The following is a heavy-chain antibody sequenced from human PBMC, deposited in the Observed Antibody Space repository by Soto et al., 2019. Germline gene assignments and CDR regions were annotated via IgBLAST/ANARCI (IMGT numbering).Heavy chain of an antibody. D-gene: IGHD4-17*01. CDR3: TARGGDSLQDI. V-gene: IGHV3-73*01. Sequence: EVQLVESGGGLVQPGGSLKVSCAGLGFNFSDSALHWVRQPSGKGLEWIGRIRGRSKKFATSYATSVRGRFSLSRDVSRNTAYLQMNSLRDEDTGVYFCTARGGDSLQDIWGQGTLVTVSS. CDR1: GFNFSDSA. CDR2: IRGRSKKFAT. J-gene: IGHJ4*02.